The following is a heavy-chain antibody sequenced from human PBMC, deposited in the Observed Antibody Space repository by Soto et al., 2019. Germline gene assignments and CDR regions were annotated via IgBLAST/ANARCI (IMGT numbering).Heavy chain of an antibody. J-gene: IGHJ4*02. CDR1: GFTFSSYG. CDR2: IWYDGSNK. CDR3: ARGWFPIPHFDY. D-gene: IGHD3-10*01. Sequence: GGSLRLSCAASGFTFSSYGMHWVRQAPGKGLEWVAAIWYDGSNKYYADSVKGRFTISRDNSKNTLYLQMNSLRAEDTAVYYCARGWFPIPHFDYWGKGTLVTVSS. V-gene: IGHV3-33*01.